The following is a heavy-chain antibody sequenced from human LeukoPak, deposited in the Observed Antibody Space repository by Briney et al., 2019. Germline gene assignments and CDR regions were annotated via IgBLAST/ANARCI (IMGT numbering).Heavy chain of an antibody. D-gene: IGHD3-10*01. CDR2: INPNSGGT. Sequence: ASVKVSCKASGYTFTSYGISWVRQAPGQGLEWMGWINPNSGGTNYAQKFQGRVTMTRDTSISTAYMELSRLRSDDTAVYYCARDPGGNWFDPWGQGTLVTVSS. V-gene: IGHV1-2*02. CDR1: GYTFTSYG. J-gene: IGHJ5*02. CDR3: ARDPGGNWFDP.